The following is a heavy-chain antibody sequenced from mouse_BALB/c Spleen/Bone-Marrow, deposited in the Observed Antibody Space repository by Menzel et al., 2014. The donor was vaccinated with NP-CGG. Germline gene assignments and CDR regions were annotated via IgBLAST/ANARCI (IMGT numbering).Heavy chain of an antibody. V-gene: IGHV1S81*02. D-gene: IGHD5-1*01. J-gene: IGHJ4*01. Sequence: QVHVKQSGAELVKPGASVKLSCRASGYTFTNYYMYWVKQRPGQGLEWIGEINPSNGGTNFNEKFKSKATLTVDKSSSTAYMQLSSLTSEDSAVYYCTRLPHWGQGTPVPVSS. CDR2: INPSNGGT. CDR1: GYTFTNYY. CDR3: TRLPH.